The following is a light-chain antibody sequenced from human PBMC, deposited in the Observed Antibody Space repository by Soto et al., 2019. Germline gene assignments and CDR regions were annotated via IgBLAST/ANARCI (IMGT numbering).Light chain of an antibody. V-gene: IGKV3-11*01. J-gene: IGKJ4*01. CDR1: QSVRSY. CDR2: DAS. CDR3: QQRSDLLT. Sequence: EIVLTQSPATLSLSPGERATISCRASQSVRSYLAWYQQRPGQAPRLLIYDASTSTADIPARFSGSGSGTDFTLIISSLEAEDFAVYFCQQRSDLLTFGGGTKVEIK.